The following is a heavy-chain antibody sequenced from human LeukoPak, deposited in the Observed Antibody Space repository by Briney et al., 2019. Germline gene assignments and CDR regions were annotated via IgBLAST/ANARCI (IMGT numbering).Heavy chain of an antibody. V-gene: IGHV4-59*12. D-gene: IGHD3-10*01. CDR3: ARARHYYGSGSYSGFDP. J-gene: IGHJ5*02. CDR1: GGSISSYY. CDR2: IYYSGST. Sequence: SETLSLTCTVSGGSISSYYWSWIRQPPGKGLEWIGYIYYSGSTNYNPSLKSRVTISVDTSKNQFSLKLSSVTAADTAAYYCARARHYYGSGSYSGFDPWGQGTLVTVSS.